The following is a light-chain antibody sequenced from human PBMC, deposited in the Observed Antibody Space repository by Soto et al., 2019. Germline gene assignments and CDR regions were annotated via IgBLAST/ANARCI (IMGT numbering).Light chain of an antibody. V-gene: IGLV2-14*01. CDR3: GSFTTTSTHV. Sequence: QSALTQPASLSGSPGQSITISCTGTSSDIGAYDYVSWFQQHPGKAPKLMISEVNNRPSGVSNRYSGSKSGNTAYLTISGLQVEDEAEYFCGSFTTTSTHVFGTGTKVTVL. J-gene: IGLJ1*01. CDR2: EVN. CDR1: SSDIGAYDY.